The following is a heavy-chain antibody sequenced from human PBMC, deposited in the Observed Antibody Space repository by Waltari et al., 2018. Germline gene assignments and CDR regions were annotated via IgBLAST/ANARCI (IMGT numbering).Heavy chain of an antibody. Sequence: EVQVVESGGGLVQPGGSLRLSCAASGFTFSTFAMRWVRQAPGKGLGWVSTINDSGDRTYYADSVKGRFTMSRDNSKNTVYLQMNSLRAEDTARYYCARTVVFEYWGQGTLVTVSS. J-gene: IGHJ4*02. D-gene: IGHD2-15*01. CDR1: GFTFSTFA. V-gene: IGHV3-23*04. CDR3: ARTVVFEY. CDR2: INDSGDRT.